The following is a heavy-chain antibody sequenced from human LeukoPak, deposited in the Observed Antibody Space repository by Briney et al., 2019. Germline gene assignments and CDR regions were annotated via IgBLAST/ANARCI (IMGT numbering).Heavy chain of an antibody. Sequence: ASVKVSCKASGYTFTSYYMHWVRQAPGQGLEWMGIINPSGGSTSYAQKFQGRVTMTRDTSISTAYMELSRLRSDDTAVYYCASLPRLLYCSSTSCPRDYWGQGTLVTVSS. V-gene: IGHV1-46*01. J-gene: IGHJ4*02. D-gene: IGHD2-2*01. CDR2: INPSGGST. CDR1: GYTFTSYY. CDR3: ASLPRLLYCSSTSCPRDY.